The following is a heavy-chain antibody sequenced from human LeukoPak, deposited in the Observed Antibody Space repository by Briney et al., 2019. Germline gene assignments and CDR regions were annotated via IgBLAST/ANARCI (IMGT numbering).Heavy chain of an antibody. CDR2: INHSGST. CDR3: ARELPYCSGGSCYSFDY. Sequence: SETLSLTCAVYGGSFSGYYWSWIRQPPGKGLEWIGEINHSGSTNYNPSLKSRVTISVDTPKNQFSLKLSSVTAADTAVYYCARELPYCSGGSCYSFDYWGQGTLVTVPS. D-gene: IGHD2-15*01. V-gene: IGHV4-34*01. J-gene: IGHJ4*02. CDR1: GGSFSGYY.